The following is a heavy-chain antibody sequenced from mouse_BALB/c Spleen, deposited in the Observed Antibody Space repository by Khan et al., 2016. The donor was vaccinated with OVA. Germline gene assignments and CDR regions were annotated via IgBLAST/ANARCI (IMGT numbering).Heavy chain of an antibody. CDR3: ARRDYYYARGGWFPY. CDR1: GFSLTNYG. J-gene: IGHJ3*01. Sequence: VQLKQSGPGLVQPSQSLSITCTVSGFSLTNYGIHWVRQSPGKGLEWLGLIWSGGSTAYNAAFISRLSISTDNSTSQVFFKMNSLQTNDTAIYDCARRDYYYARGGWFPYWGQGTLVTVSA. D-gene: IGHD1-1*01. V-gene: IGHV2-2*02. CDR2: IWSGGST.